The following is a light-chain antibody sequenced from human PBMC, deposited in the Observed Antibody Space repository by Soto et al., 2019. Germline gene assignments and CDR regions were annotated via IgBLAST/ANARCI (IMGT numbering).Light chain of an antibody. CDR3: ISYTSDDVRYV. V-gene: IGLV2-14*01. J-gene: IGLJ1*01. CDR2: EVS. Sequence: SALTXPASVSGTPGQSITISCTGSNSDVGLYDFVSWYQHHPGRAPKLIVSEVSHRPSGISNRFSGSKSGNTASLTISGLQSEDEADYYCISYTSDDVRYVFGTGTKVTVL. CDR1: NSDVGLYDF.